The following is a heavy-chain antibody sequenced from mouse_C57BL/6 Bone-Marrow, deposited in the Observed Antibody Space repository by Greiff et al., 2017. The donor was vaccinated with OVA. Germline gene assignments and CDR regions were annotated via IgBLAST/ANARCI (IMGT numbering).Heavy chain of an antibody. CDR2: IYPGSGST. Sequence: QVQLQQPGAELVKPGASVKMSCKASGYTFTSYWITWVKQRPGQGLEWIGDIYPGSGSTNYNEKFKSKATLTVDTSSSTAYMQLSSLTSEDSAVYYCASPLTTVAYWYFDVWGTGTTVTVSS. D-gene: IGHD1-1*01. J-gene: IGHJ1*03. CDR1: GYTFTSYW. V-gene: IGHV1-55*01. CDR3: ASPLTTVAYWYFDV.